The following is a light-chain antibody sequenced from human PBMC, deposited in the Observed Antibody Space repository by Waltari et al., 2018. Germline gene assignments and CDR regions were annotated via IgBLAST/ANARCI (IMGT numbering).Light chain of an antibody. CDR2: WAS. V-gene: IGKV4-1*01. CDR1: QSVLYSSDNRNY. CDR3: QQYYITPLS. J-gene: IGKJ4*01. Sequence: DIVMTQSPDSLAVSLGERATINCKSSQSVLYSSDNRNYLAWCQQKPGQPPNPLIYWASTRESGVPDRFSGSGSGTDFTLTISSLQAEDVAVYYCQQYYITPLSFGGGTKVEIK.